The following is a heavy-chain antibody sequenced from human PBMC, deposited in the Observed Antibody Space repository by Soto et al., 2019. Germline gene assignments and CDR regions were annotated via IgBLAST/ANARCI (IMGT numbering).Heavy chain of an antibody. V-gene: IGHV3-23*01. D-gene: IGHD6-13*01. CDR2: ISGSGGST. Sequence: GVSLRLSCAASPFPLTDYAITWHRPAPGKGLEWVSAISGSGGSTYYADSVKGRFTISSDSSKNTLYLQMNSLRAEDTAVYYCAKELSSTWYPLDYWGQGTLVTVSS. CDR1: PFPLTDYA. J-gene: IGHJ4*02. CDR3: AKELSSTWYPLDY.